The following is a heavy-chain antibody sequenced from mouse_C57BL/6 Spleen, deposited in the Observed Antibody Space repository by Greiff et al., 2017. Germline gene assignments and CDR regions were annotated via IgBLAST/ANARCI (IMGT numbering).Heavy chain of an antibody. D-gene: IGHD1-1*01. J-gene: IGHJ4*01. V-gene: IGHV5-17*01. Sequence: EVQWVESGGGLVKPGGSLKLSCAASGFTFSDYGMHWVRQAPEKGLEWVAYISSGSSTIYYADTVKGRFTISRDNAKNTLFLQMTSLRSEDTAMYYCARRDGSSYGNAMDYWGQGTSVTVSS. CDR2: ISSGSSTI. CDR1: GFTFSDYG. CDR3: ARRDGSSYGNAMDY.